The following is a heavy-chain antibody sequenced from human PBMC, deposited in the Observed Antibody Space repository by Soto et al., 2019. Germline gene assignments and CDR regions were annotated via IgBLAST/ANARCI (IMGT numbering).Heavy chain of an antibody. CDR2: IFPADSET. CDR3: ARRGAGYNYDF. V-gene: IGHV5-51*04. CDR1: GYSFPAFW. Sequence: LKISCGASGYSFPAFWIGWVRQMPGKGLEWMGIIFPADSETRYSPSFRGQVTISADKPTSTAYLEWSSLKASDTAMYYCARRGAGYNYDFWGQGTLVTVSS. J-gene: IGHJ4*02. D-gene: IGHD5-12*01.